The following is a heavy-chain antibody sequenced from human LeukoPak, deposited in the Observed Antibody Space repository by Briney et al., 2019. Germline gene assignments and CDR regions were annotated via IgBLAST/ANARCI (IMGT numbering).Heavy chain of an antibody. J-gene: IGHJ6*02. V-gene: IGHV1-2*02. D-gene: IGHD1-20*01. CDR2: INPNSGGT. CDR1: GYTFTGYY. CDR3: ARYNSGGMDV. Sequence: ASVKVSCKASGYTFTGYYMYWVRQAPGQGLEWMGWINPNSGGTNYAQRFQGRVTMTRDTSISTAYMELSSLRSDDTAVYYCARYNSGGMDVWGQGTTVTVSS.